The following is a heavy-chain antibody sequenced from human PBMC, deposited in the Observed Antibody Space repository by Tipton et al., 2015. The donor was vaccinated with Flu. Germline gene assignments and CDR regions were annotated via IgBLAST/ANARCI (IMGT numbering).Heavy chain of an antibody. CDR1: GGSISSYY. D-gene: IGHD6-6*01. J-gene: IGHJ5*02. CDR2: IYTSGST. V-gene: IGHV4-4*07. CDR3: ARERPEGEKYIHNWFDP. Sequence: TLSLTCTVSGGSISSYYWSWIRQPAGKGLEWIGRIYTSGSTNYNPSLKSRVTISVDTSKNQFSLKLSSVTAADTAVYYCARERPEGEKYIHNWFDPWGQGTLVTVSS.